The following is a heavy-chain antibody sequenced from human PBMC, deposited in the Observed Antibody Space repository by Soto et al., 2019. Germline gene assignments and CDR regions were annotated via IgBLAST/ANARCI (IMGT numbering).Heavy chain of an antibody. V-gene: IGHV1-3*01. CDR2: INAGNGNT. J-gene: IGHJ6*02. Sequence: ASVKVSCKASGYTFTSYAMHWVRQAPGQRLEWMGWINAGNGNTKYSQKFQGRVTITRDTSASTAYMELSSLRSEDTAVYYCATVTYYDFWSGYLYPYYYYGMDVWGQGTTVTVSS. D-gene: IGHD3-3*01. CDR3: ATVTYYDFWSGYLYPYYYYGMDV. CDR1: GYTFTSYA.